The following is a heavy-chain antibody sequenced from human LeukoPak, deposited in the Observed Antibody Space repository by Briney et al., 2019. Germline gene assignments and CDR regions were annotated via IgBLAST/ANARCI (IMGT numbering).Heavy chain of an antibody. D-gene: IGHD2-2*01. CDR3: ARVGYCSSTSSYPYYYYYMDV. CDR1: GFTVSSNY. CDR2: IYSGGST. Sequence: GGSLRLYCAASGFTVSSNYMSWVRQAPGKGLEWVSVIYSGGSTYYADSVKGRFTISRDNSKNTLYLQMNSLRAEDTAVYYCARVGYCSSTSSYPYYYYYMDVWGKGTTVTVSS. J-gene: IGHJ6*03. V-gene: IGHV3-66*02.